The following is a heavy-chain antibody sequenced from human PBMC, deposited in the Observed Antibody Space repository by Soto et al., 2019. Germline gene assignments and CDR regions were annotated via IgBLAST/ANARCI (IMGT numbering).Heavy chain of an antibody. CDR2: INPGGSEK. V-gene: IGHV3-7*01. Sequence: GGSLRLSCVASGFTFSDSWMDWVRQAPGKGPEWVANINPGGSEKNHVDSVKGRFTISRDNAKNSLFLQMNNLRAEDTAVYYCASLGRHGWGQGTTVTVS. CDR1: GFTFSDSW. D-gene: IGHD3-16*01. J-gene: IGHJ6*02. CDR3: ASLGRHG.